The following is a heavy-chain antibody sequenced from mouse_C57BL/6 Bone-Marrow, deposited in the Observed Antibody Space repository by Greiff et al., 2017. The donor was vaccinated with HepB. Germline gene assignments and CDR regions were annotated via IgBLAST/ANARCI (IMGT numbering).Heavy chain of an antibody. CDR3: ARSGYGGAMDY. Sequence: EVKVVESGGGLVQPGGSLSLSCAASGFTFTDYYMSWVRQPPGKALEWLGFIRNKANGYTTEYSASVKGRFTISRDNSQSILYLQMNALRAEDSATYYCARSGYGGAMDYWGQGTSVTVSS. CDR2: IRNKANGYTT. CDR1: GFTFTDYY. V-gene: IGHV7-3*01. J-gene: IGHJ4*01. D-gene: IGHD3-2*02.